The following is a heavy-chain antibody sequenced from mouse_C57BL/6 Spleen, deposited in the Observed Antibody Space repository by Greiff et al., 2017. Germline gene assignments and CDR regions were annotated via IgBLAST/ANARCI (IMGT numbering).Heavy chain of an antibody. V-gene: IGHV5-16*01. CDR2: INYDGSST. CDR3: SRDCDYYGSSYGYFEV. D-gene: IGHD1-1*01. CDR1: GFTFSDYY. Sequence: DVKLVESEGGLVQPGSSMKLSCTASGFTFSDYYMAWVRQVPEKGLEWVANINYDGSSTYYLDSLKSRFIISRDNAKNILYLQRSRLKAEDTATYYGSRDCDYYGSSYGYFEVWGTGTTVTVSS. J-gene: IGHJ1*03.